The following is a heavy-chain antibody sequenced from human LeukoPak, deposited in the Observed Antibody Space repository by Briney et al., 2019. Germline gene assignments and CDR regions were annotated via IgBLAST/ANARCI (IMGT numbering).Heavy chain of an antibody. D-gene: IGHD5-24*01. Sequence: ASVKVSCKASGYTFTSYGISWVRQAPGQGLEWMGWISAYNGNTNYAQKLQGRVTMTTDTSTSTAYMELRSLRSDDTAVYYCARVQAVQMATIKHYYYYMDVWGKGTTVTISS. V-gene: IGHV1-18*01. CDR1: GYTFTSYG. CDR3: ARVQAVQMATIKHYYYYMDV. J-gene: IGHJ6*03. CDR2: ISAYNGNT.